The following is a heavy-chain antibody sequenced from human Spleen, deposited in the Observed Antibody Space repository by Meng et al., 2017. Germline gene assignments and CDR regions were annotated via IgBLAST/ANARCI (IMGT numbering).Heavy chain of an antibody. D-gene: IGHD6-19*01. CDR1: DCSISSGSHY. CDR2: VYYRGDT. J-gene: IGHJ4*02. CDR3: ARDPENIAVAGTTFTFDY. V-gene: IGHV4-39*07. Sequence: GSLRLSCTVSDCSISSGSHYWCWIRQPPGKGLEWIGSVYYRGDTYYNPSLKSRVTMSADTSKNQFSLKLSSVTAANTSVYYCARDPENIAVAGTTFTFDYWGQGTLVTVSS.